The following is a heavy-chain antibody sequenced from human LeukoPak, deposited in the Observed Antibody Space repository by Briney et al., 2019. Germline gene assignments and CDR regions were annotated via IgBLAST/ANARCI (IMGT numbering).Heavy chain of an antibody. CDR1: GGSISSGDYY. CDR3: AGPNWWDAFDI. V-gene: IGHV4-4*02. D-gene: IGHD2-15*01. CDR2: IYHSGST. J-gene: IGHJ3*02. Sequence: SETLSLTCTVSGGSISSGDYYWSWVRQPPGKGLEWIGEIYHSGSTNYNPSLKSRVTISVDKSKNQFSLKLSSVTAADTAVYYCAGPNWWDAFDIWGQGTMVTVSS.